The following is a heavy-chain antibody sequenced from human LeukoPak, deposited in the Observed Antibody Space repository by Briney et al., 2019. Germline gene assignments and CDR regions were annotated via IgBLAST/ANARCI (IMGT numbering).Heavy chain of an antibody. J-gene: IGHJ4*02. D-gene: IGHD6-13*01. V-gene: IGHV4-59*01. Sequence: SETLSLTCTVSGGSISSYYWSWIRQPPGKGLEWIGYIYYSGSTNYNPSLKSRVTISVDTSKNQFSLKLSSVTAADTAVYYCAREISAAGTFDYWGQGTLVTVSS. CDR1: GGSISSYY. CDR2: IYYSGST. CDR3: AREISAAGTFDY.